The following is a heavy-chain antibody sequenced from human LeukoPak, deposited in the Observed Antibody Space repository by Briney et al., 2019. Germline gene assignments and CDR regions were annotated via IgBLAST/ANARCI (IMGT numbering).Heavy chain of an antibody. Sequence: SSYMYYADSVKGRFTISRDNAKNSLYLQMNSLRAEDTAVYYCARAHYDILTGSEDYFDYWGQGTLVTVSS. CDR3: ARAHYDILTGSEDYFDY. CDR2: SSYM. J-gene: IGHJ4*02. V-gene: IGHV3-21*01. D-gene: IGHD3-9*01.